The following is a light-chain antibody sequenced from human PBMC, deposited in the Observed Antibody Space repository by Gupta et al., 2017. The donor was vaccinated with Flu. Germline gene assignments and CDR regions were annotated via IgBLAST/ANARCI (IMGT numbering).Light chain of an antibody. CDR3: SSYTSSSTVV. Sequence: QSALTQPPSVSGSPGTSVTISCTGTSSDVGNYNRVSWYQQPPGTAPKLMIYEVSNRPSGVPDRFSGSKSGNTASLTISGLQAEDEADYYCSSYTSSSTVVFGGGTKLTVL. CDR2: EVS. J-gene: IGLJ2*01. CDR1: SSDVGNYNR. V-gene: IGLV2-18*02.